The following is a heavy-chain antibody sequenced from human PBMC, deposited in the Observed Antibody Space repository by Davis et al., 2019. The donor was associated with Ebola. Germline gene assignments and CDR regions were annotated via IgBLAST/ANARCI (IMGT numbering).Heavy chain of an antibody. J-gene: IGHJ4*02. Sequence: MPGGSLRLSCTVSGASIRSHYWSWIRQPPGKGLEWIGYIYYSGSTNYNPSLKSRVTISVDTSKNQFSLKLSSVTAADTAVYYCARHRVSSGWLDYWGQGTLVTVSS. CDR1: GASIRSHY. CDR3: ARHRVSSGWLDY. D-gene: IGHD6-19*01. CDR2: IYYSGST. V-gene: IGHV4-59*08.